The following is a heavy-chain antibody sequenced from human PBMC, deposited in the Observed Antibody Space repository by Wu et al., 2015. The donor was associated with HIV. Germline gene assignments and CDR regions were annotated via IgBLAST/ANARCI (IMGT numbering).Heavy chain of an antibody. Sequence: QVQMVQSGAEVKKPGASVKVSCKTSEYVFTAYYIHWVRQAPGQGLEWMGWINPDNGATNYAQKFQGRVTMTSDTSTKTAFLEVRSLRSDDTATIFCARGPSSSRWELNPYYYHYYMDVWGTGTPIIVSS. CDR2: INPDNGAT. CDR1: EYVFTAYY. CDR3: ARGPSSSRWELNPYYYHYYMDV. V-gene: IGHV1-2*02. D-gene: IGHD4-23*01. J-gene: IGHJ6*03.